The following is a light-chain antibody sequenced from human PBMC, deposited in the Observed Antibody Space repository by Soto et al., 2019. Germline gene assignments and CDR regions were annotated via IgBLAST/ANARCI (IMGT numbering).Light chain of an antibody. V-gene: IGKV2-28*01. J-gene: IGKJ5*01. CDR1: QSLLYNNTYNY. CDR2: FGS. CDR3: MQALQSLT. Sequence: EIVMTQSPLTLPVTPGGPASISCRSSQSLLYNNTYNYLDWYVQKPGQSPQLLIYFGSNRAPGVPDRLSGSGSGTDFTLKINRVEAEDVGTYYCMQALQSLTFGQGTRLEIK.